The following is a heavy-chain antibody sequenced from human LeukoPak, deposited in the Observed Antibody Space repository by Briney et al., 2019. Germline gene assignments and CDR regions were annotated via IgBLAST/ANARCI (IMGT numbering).Heavy chain of an antibody. Sequence: SETLSLTCAVYGGSFSGYYWSWIRQPPGKGLEWIGEINHSGSTNYNPSLKSRVTISVDTSKNQFSLKLSSVTAADTVVYYCARSKPTVIRRCYGMDVWGQGTTVTVSS. CDR1: GGSFSGYY. CDR2: INHSGST. D-gene: IGHD4-4*01. V-gene: IGHV4-34*01. J-gene: IGHJ6*02. CDR3: ARSKPTVIRRCYGMDV.